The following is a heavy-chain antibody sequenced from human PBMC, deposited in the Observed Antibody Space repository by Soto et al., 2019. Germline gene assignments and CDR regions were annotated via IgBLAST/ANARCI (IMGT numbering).Heavy chain of an antibody. Sequence: SETLSLTCTVSGDSISSSSNYYWGWIRQPPGKGLEWIGSIYFSGRAYYSPSLKRRVTISVDTSKTQCSLTLNSVNAADTAVYYCATLEIDGSGSYSKPHHCDCWGQGTLVTVSS. CDR3: ATLEIDGSGSYSKPHHCDC. CDR2: IYFSGRA. D-gene: IGHD3-10*01. V-gene: IGHV4-39*01. CDR1: GDSISSSSNYY. J-gene: IGHJ4*01.